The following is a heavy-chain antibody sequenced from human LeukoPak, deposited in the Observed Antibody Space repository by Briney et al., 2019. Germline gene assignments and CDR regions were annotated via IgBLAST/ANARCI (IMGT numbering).Heavy chain of an antibody. V-gene: IGHV4-59*02. J-gene: IGHJ4*02. D-gene: IGHD1-7*01. CDR3: ARDPPEDEWNSLDS. CDR1: GGSVNGYY. Sequence: SETLSLTCTVSGGSVNGYYWNWIRQAPGKGLEWIGFIHYSGLTVYSPSLQSRLSMSVDTSRNQFSLDLSSVTAADTALYYCARDPPEDEWNSLDSWGQGILVTVSS. CDR2: IHYSGLT.